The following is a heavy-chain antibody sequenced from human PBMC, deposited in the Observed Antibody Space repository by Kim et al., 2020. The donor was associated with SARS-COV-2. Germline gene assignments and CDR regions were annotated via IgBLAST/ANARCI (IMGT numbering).Heavy chain of an antibody. CDR3: ARGTWFGELSYYFDY. V-gene: IGHV3-30*04. D-gene: IGHD3-10*01. Sequence: GGSLRLSCAASGFTFSSYAMHWVRQAPGKGLEWVAVISYDGSNKYYADSVKGRFTISRDNSKNTLYLQMNSLRAEDTAVYYCARGTWFGELSYYFDYWGQGTLVTVSS. J-gene: IGHJ4*02. CDR2: ISYDGSNK. CDR1: GFTFSSYA.